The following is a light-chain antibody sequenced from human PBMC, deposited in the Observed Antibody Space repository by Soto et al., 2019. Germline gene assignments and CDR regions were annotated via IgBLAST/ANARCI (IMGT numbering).Light chain of an antibody. CDR3: QQYISYPYT. CDR1: QTTNTW. Sequence: GDRVTITCRASQTTNTWLAWYQQKPGTAPKLLIYDASSLEGGVPSRFSASGSGTEFTLTISSLQPDDLATYYCQQYISYPYTFGQWTKVEIK. V-gene: IGKV1-5*01. CDR2: DAS. J-gene: IGKJ2*01.